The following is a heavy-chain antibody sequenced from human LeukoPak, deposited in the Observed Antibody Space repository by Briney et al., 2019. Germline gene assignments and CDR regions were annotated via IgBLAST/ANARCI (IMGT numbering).Heavy chain of an antibody. CDR1: GFTFSSYE. V-gene: IGHV3-48*03. Sequence: PGGSLRLSCAASGFTFSSYEMNWVRQAPGKGLEWVSYISSSGSTIYYADSVKGRFTISRDNAKNSLYLQMNSLRAEDTAVYYCARMFGELSDRYNVYWYFDLWGRGTLVTVSS. D-gene: IGHD3-10*02. CDR2: ISSSGSTI. J-gene: IGHJ2*01. CDR3: ARMFGELSDRYNVYWYFDL.